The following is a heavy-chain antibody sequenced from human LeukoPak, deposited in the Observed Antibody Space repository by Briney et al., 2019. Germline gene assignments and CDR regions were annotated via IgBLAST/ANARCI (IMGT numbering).Heavy chain of an antibody. V-gene: IGHV3-23*01. D-gene: IGHD7-27*01. CDR1: GFTFSSYS. Sequence: GGSLRLSCAASGFTFSSYSMNWVRQAPGKGLEWVSAISGSAASTYYADSVKGRFTISRDNSKNTLYLQMNSLRAEDTAVYYCVKASTRWGSFDYWGQGTLVTVSS. CDR3: VKASTRWGSFDY. CDR2: ISGSAAST. J-gene: IGHJ4*02.